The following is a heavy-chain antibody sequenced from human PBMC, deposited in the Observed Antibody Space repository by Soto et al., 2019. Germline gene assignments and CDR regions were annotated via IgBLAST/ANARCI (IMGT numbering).Heavy chain of an antibody. CDR3: ARDTAGTLRVVPLRTIPHPNDN. V-gene: IGHV3-20*01. CDR2: INWNGGST. J-gene: IGHJ4*02. D-gene: IGHD3-22*01. Sequence: PWGSLRLSCAASGFTFDDYVMSWVFQAPGKGLEWVSGINWNGGSTGYADSVKGRFTISRDNAKNSLYLQMNSLRAEDTALYHCARDTAGTLRVVPLRTIPHPNDNRGQGTLVTVYS. CDR1: GFTFDDYV.